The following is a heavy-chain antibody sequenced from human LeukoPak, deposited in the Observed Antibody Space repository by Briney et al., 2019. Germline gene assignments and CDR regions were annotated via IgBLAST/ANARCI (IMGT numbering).Heavy chain of an antibody. D-gene: IGHD3-10*01. V-gene: IGHV3-48*01. J-gene: IGHJ4*02. CDR2: ISSSSSSI. Sequence: PGGSLRLSCAASGFTFSNYGMNWVRQAPGKGLEWISHISSSSSSIYYADSVKGRFTISRDNSKDTVDLQMNSLRPEDTAVYYCVKETDSGTSHNFDYWGQGTLVTVSS. CDR3: VKETDSGTSHNFDY. CDR1: GFTFSNYG.